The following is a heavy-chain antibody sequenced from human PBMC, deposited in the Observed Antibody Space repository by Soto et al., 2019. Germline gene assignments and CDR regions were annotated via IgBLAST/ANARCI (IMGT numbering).Heavy chain of an antibody. D-gene: IGHD3-10*01. V-gene: IGHV3-33*01. CDR1: GFTFSNYA. CDR2: IWDDGNNR. Sequence: QVQLVESGGGVVQPGRSLRLSCAASGFTFSNYAIHWVRQAPGKGLEWVAVIWDDGNNRYYADSVKGRFTISRDNSKNTVYLQINTLRAEDKVVYYCARDRYGSQTLFVYCGRVTLRAVSS. CDR3: ARDRYGSQTLFVY. J-gene: IGHJ4*01.